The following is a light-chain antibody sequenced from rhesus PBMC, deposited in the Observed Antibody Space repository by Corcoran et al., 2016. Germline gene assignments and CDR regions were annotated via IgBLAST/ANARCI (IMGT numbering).Light chain of an antibody. CDR2: FDS. Sequence: SFDLTQPPSVSVSPGQSARITCGGDEIGYENVNWYQHHPPQAPVVVIHFDSERPSEIPARFSGSKSGNTATLTISGVEPEDEADYYCQLWDSISDHPVFGSGTALTVL. V-gene: IGLV3-44*01. J-gene: IGLJ6*01. CDR3: QLWDSISDHPV. CDR1: EIGYEN.